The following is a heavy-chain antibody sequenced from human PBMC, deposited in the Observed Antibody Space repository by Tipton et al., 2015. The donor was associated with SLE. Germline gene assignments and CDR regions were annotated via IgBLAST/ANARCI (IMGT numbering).Heavy chain of an antibody. D-gene: IGHD2-2*01. CDR3: ARGEVVVVPAAMDY. Sequence: SLRLSCAASGFTFSSYWMGWVRQAPGEGLEWVANIKQDGSEKYYVDSVKGRFTISRDNAKNSLYLQMNSLRDEDTAVYYCARGEVVVVPAAMDYWGQGTPVTVSS. CDR2: IKQDGSEK. J-gene: IGHJ4*02. CDR1: GFTFSSYW. V-gene: IGHV3-7*04.